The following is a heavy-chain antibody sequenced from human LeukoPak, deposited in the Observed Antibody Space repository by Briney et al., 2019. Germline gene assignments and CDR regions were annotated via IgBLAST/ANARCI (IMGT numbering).Heavy chain of an antibody. Sequence: SETLSLTCAVYGGSFSGYYWSWIRQPPGKGLEWIGEINHSGSTNYNPSLKSRVTISVDTSKNQFSLKLSSVTAADTAVYYCVRFPLYGDYYYYYGMDVWGQGTTVTVSS. CDR2: INHSGST. CDR1: GGSFSGYY. CDR3: VRFPLYGDYYYYYGMDV. J-gene: IGHJ6*02. D-gene: IGHD4-17*01. V-gene: IGHV4-34*01.